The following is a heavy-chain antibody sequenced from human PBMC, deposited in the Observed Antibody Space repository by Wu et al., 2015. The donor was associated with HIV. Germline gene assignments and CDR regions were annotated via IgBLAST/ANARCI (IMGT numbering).Heavy chain of an antibody. CDR3: VRDQQWPTEYYHYYGMDV. J-gene: IGHJ6*02. CDR2: INPSGGST. Sequence: QVQLVQSGAEVKKPGASVKVSCKASGYTFTSYYMHWVRQAPGQGLEWMGIINPSGGSTSYAQKFQGRVTMTRDTSTSTAYMDLRSLRSDDTAVYYCVRDQQWPTEYYHYYGMDVWGQGTTVTVS. V-gene: IGHV1-46*01. D-gene: IGHD6-19*01. CDR1: GYTFTSYY.